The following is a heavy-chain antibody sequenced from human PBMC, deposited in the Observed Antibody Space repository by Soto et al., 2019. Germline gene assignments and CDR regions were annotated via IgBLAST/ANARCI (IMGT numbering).Heavy chain of an antibody. CDR1: GYTFSSYG. J-gene: IGHJ6*03. D-gene: IGHD2-2*01. Sequence: ASVKVSCKASGYTFSSYGISWVRQAPGQGLEWMGWISAYNDNTNYAQKIQGKVTITPDTSTSTAYMELRSRRSDDTAVYYCARVSFGRTNCYGPLSYYYYYMDVWGKGTTVTVSS. CDR3: ARVSFGRTNCYGPLSYYYYYMDV. CDR2: ISAYNDNT. V-gene: IGHV1-18*01.